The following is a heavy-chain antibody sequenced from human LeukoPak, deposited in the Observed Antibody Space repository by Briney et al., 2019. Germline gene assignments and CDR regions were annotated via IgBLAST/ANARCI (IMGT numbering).Heavy chain of an antibody. Sequence: SETLSLTCTVSGNSISSGYYWVWIRQPPGKGLEWIGRIYHSGKSYYNPSLKSRVTMSVNTSRNQFSLKLSSVTAADTAVYYCARHPSDWYDVRNNWFDPWGQGVLVTVSS. CDR3: ARHPSDWYDVRNNWFDP. CDR2: IYHSGKS. CDR1: GNSISSGYY. D-gene: IGHD1-1*01. J-gene: IGHJ5*02. V-gene: IGHV4-38-2*02.